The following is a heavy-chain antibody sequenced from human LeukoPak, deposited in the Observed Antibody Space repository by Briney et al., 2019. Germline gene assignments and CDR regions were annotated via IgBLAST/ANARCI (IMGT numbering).Heavy chain of an antibody. J-gene: IGHJ4*02. CDR3: ARAAYYYDTSGYYYDY. CDR1: AYSISNGYY. D-gene: IGHD3-22*01. V-gene: IGHV4-38-2*01. Sequence: PSETLSLTCAVSAYSISNGYYWGWIRQPPGKGLEWIGSIYHSGSTYYNPSLKSRVTISVDTSKNQFSLELSSVTAADTAVYYCARAAYYYDTSGYYYDYWGQGTLVTVSS. CDR2: IYHSGST.